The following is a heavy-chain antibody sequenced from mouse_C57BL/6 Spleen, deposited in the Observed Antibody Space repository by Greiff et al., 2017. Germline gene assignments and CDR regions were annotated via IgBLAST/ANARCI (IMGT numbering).Heavy chain of an antibody. CDR3: ARGLGRLTY. Sequence: EVMLVESGPELVKPGASVKISCKASGYSFTGYYMNWVKQSPEKSLEWIGEINPSTGGTTYNQKFKAKATLTVDKSSSTAYMQLKSLTSEDSAVYYCARGLGRLTYWGQGTLVTVSA. CDR2: INPSTGGT. J-gene: IGHJ3*01. CDR1: GYSFTGYY. D-gene: IGHD4-1*01. V-gene: IGHV1-42*01.